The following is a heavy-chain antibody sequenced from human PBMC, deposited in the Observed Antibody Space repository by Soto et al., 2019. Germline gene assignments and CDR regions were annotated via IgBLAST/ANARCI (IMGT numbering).Heavy chain of an antibody. CDR2: INPRRASA. J-gene: IGHJ4*02. V-gene: IGHV1-46*01. CDR1: GYAFSNFY. D-gene: IGHD1-26*01. CDR3: ASEVDKYTGSGSTGPGY. Sequence: ASVKVSCKASGYAFSNFYVHWVRQAPGQGLEGVGVINPRRASARYAQRFQARVTMTRDTSTSTVFMELSRLRSNDTEMNSCASEVDKYTGSGSTGPGYWGQGTMV.